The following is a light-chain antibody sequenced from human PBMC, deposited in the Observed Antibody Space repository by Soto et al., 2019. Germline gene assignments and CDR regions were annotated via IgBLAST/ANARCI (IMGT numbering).Light chain of an antibody. CDR1: EIITNR. Sequence: DIQMTQSPTTLSASVVDRVTITCRASEIITNRLAWYQQKPGKAPKVLIYDASNLESGVPSRFSGSRSGTEFILTISSLQTDDFATYYCQHYGGMWTFGQGTKVDIK. V-gene: IGKV1-5*01. CDR2: DAS. J-gene: IGKJ1*01. CDR3: QHYGGMWT.